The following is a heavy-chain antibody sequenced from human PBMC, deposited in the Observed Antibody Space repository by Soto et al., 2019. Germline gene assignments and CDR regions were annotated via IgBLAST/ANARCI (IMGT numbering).Heavy chain of an antibody. CDR3: TGITWFRGMDV. CDR1: GDSVSSNSSA. D-gene: IGHD3-10*01. CDR2: TYYKSKWNN. V-gene: IGHV6-1*01. Sequence: PSQTLSLTCAISGDSVSSNSSAWNWIRHSPSRGLELLGRTYYKSKWNNDYALSVKSRITIKTDTSTKHFSLHLYSVTPEDTAVYYCTGITWFRGMDVWGQGTPVHVSS. J-gene: IGHJ6*02.